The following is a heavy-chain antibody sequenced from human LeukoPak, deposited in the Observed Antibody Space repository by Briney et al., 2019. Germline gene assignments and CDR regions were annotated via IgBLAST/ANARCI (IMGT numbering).Heavy chain of an antibody. J-gene: IGHJ4*02. CDR2: INHSGST. V-gene: IGHV4-34*01. Sequence: SETLSLTCAVHGGSFSGYYWSWTRQPAGKGLEWTGEINHSGSTNYNPSLKSRVTISVDTSKNQFSLKLSSVTAADTAVYYCARVVGYCSSTSCYPRFDYWGQGTLVTVSS. D-gene: IGHD2-2*01. CDR3: ARVVGYCSSTSCYPRFDY. CDR1: GGSFSGYY.